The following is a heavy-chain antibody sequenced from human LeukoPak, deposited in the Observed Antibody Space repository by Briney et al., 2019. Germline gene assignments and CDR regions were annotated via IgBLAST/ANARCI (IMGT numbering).Heavy chain of an antibody. Sequence: PSETLSLTCTVSGGSISSYYWSWIRQPPGKGLEWIGYIYYSGSTNYNPSLKSRVTISVDTSKNQFSLKLSSVTAADTAVYYCARVYSSGWRRYYYYYMDVWGKGTTVTVSS. CDR3: ARVYSSGWRRYYYYYMDV. J-gene: IGHJ6*03. D-gene: IGHD6-19*01. CDR1: GGSISSYY. V-gene: IGHV4-59*12. CDR2: IYYSGST.